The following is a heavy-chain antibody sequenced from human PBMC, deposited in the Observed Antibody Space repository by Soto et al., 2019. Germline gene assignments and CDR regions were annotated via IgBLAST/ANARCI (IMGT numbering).Heavy chain of an antibody. J-gene: IGHJ4*02. CDR1: GVTFSSYA. V-gene: IGHV1-69*01. Sequence: QVQLVQSGAEVKKPGSSVKVSCTASGVTFSSYAISWVRQAPGQGLEWMGGIIPIFGTVNYAQKLQGRVTITADESTSTAYMELSSLRSEDTAVYYCSWIAVAGGWGQGTLVTVSS. D-gene: IGHD6-19*01. CDR2: IIPIFGTV. CDR3: SWIAVAGG.